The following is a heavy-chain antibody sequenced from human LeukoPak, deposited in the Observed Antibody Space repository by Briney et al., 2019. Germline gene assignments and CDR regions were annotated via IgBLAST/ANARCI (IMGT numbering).Heavy chain of an antibody. CDR1: GFTFSSYA. V-gene: IGHV3-23*01. CDR2: TSGSGGST. J-gene: IGHJ4*02. D-gene: IGHD5-12*01. Sequence: GGSLRLSCAASGFTFSSYAMSWVRQAPGKGLEWVSATSGSGGSTYYADSVKGRFTISRDNSKNTLYLQMNSLRAEDTAVYYCANLPIVATITGAYWGQGTLVTVSS. CDR3: ANLPIVATITGAY.